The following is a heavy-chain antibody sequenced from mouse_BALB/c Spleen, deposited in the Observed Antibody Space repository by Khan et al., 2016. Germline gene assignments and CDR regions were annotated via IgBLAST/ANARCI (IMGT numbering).Heavy chain of an antibody. D-gene: IGHD6-1*01. Sequence: QVQLQQPGAELARPGASVRLSCKASGYTSANYWMQWVKQRPGQGLEWIGSIYPGDGDTRYSQKFKDKATLTADKSSSSAYMHLRSVASEDSAVYYCAEALCVYWGQGTLVTVSA. J-gene: IGHJ3*01. CDR3: AEALCVY. V-gene: IGHV1-87*01. CDR1: GYTSANYW. CDR2: IYPGDGDT.